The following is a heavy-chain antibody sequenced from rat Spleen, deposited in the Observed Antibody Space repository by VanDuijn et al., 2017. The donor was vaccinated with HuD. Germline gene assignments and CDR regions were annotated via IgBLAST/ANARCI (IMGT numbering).Heavy chain of an antibody. D-gene: IGHD1-11*01. Sequence: EVQLVESGGGLVQPGRSLKLSCAASGFTFSDYNMAWVRQAPKKGLEWVATISYDGSSTYYRDSVKGRFTISRNNAKSTLYLQMDILRSEDTATYYCARTGGPYYWYFDLWGPGTMVTVSS. J-gene: IGHJ1*01. CDR2: ISYDGSST. CDR1: GFTFSDYN. CDR3: ARTGGPYYWYFDL. V-gene: IGHV5-7*01.